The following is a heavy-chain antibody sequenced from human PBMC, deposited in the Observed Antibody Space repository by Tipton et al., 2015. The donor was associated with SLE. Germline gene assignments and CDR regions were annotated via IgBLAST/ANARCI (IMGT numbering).Heavy chain of an antibody. V-gene: IGHV3-7*03. D-gene: IGHD3-10*01. CDR1: GFTFRSYW. CDR2: IKQDGSEK. J-gene: IGHJ4*02. CDR3: TRPYYSDDQNYYYFDS. Sequence: GSLRLSCAASGFTFRSYWMSWVRQAPGKGLEWVANIKQDGSEKYYGDSVKGRFTISRDNAKNSLYVQMNSLKTEDTAVYYCTRPYYSDDQNYYYFDSWGQGTLVTVSP.